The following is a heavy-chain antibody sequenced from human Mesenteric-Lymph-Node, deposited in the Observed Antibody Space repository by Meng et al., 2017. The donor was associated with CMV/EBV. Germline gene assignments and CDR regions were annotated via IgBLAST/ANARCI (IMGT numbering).Heavy chain of an antibody. CDR3: AKWSTRRDCFDY. J-gene: IGHJ4*02. V-gene: IGHV3-23*03. CDR2: IYSGGSGT. D-gene: IGHD2-2*01. Sequence: GGSLRLSCAASGFAFSTYAMNWVRQAPGKGLEWVSVIYSGGSGTYYADSVKGRFTISRDSSKNTLHLQMSSLRAEDTAVYYCAKWSTRRDCFDYWGQGTLVTVSS. CDR1: GFAFSTYA.